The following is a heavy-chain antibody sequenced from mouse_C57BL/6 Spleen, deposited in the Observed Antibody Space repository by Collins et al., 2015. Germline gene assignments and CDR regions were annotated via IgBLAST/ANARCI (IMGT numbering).Heavy chain of an antibody. D-gene: IGHD2-14*01. CDR1: GYTFTSYW. V-gene: IGHV1-87*01. CDR3: ARAYRYDEGYFDY. CDR2: IYPGDGDT. Sequence: QVQLQQSGAELARPGASVKLSCKASGYTFTSYWMRWVKQRPGQGLEWIGAIYPGDGDTRYTQKFKDKATLTADKSSSTAYMQLSSLASEDSAVYYCARAYRYDEGYFDYWGQGSTLTVSS. J-gene: IGHJ2*01.